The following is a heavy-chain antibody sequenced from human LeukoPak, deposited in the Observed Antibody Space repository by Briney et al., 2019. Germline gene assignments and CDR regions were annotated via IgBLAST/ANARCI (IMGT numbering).Heavy chain of an antibody. CDR3: TKGSWSPRGFNWFDP. V-gene: IGHV3-9*01. D-gene: IGHD2-8*02. CDR1: GSSIDEYA. J-gene: IGHJ5*02. CDR2: INWRSDFV. Sequence: PGGSLRLSCAASGSSIDEYAMHWVRQAPGKGLEWVSGINWRSDFVAYADSVKGRFIISGDNAKNSAYLEMNSLRTEDTALYFCTKGSWSPRGFNWFDPWGQGTVVTVSS.